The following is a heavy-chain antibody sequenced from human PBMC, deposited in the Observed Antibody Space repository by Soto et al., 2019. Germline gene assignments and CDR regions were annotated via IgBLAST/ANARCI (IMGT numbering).Heavy chain of an antibody. CDR3: TPEKGSRDGNIDYY. Sequence: PGGSLRLSCAASGFTFSNAWMNWVRQAPGKGLEWVGRIKSKTAGGTTDYAAPVKGRFTIARDDSKNTLYLQMSSLKTEDTAVYFCTPEKGSRDGNIDYYWGQGTLVTVSS. CDR1: GFTFSNAW. D-gene: IGHD2-2*01. J-gene: IGHJ4*02. V-gene: IGHV3-15*07. CDR2: IKSKTAGGTT.